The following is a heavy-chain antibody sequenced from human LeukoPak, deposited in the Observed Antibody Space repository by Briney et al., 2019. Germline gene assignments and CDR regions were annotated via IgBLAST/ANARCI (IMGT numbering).Heavy chain of an antibody. D-gene: IGHD3-9*01. J-gene: IGHJ4*02. CDR3: ARSLVNFDILTPYWV. CDR2: ISYDGSNK. Sequence: GGSLRLSCAASGFTFSSYAMHWVRQAPGKGLEWVAVISYDGSNKYYADSVKGRFTISRDNSKNTLYPQMNSLRAEDTAVYYCARSLVNFDILTPYWVWGQGTLVTVSS. CDR1: GFTFSSYA. V-gene: IGHV3-30-3*01.